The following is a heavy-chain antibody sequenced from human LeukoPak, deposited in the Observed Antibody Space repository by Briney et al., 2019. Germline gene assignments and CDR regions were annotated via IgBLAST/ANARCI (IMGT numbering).Heavy chain of an antibody. CDR2: IFPIFGTA. Sequence: SVKVSCKASGGTFSSYAISWVRQAPGQGLEWMGGIFPIFGTANYAQKFQGRVTITADESTSTAYMELSSLRSEDTAVYYCARDTSGSYQSYFDYWGQGTLVTVSS. J-gene: IGHJ4*02. D-gene: IGHD1-26*01. V-gene: IGHV1-69*13. CDR3: ARDTSGSYQSYFDY. CDR1: GGTFSSYA.